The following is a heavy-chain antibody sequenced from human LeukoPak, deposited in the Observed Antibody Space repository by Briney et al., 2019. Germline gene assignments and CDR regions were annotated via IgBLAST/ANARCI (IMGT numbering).Heavy chain of an antibody. CDR2: IIPIFGTA. Sequence: GASVKVSCKASGYTFTSYYMHWVRQAPGQGLEWMGGIIPIFGTANYAQKFQGRVTITTDESTSTAYMELSSLRSEDTAVYYCARGVDVLGAGIVVVPAAMDYYYMDVWGKGTTVTVSS. CDR3: ARGVDVLGAGIVVVPAAMDYYYMDV. J-gene: IGHJ6*03. CDR1: GYTFTSYY. D-gene: IGHD2-2*01. V-gene: IGHV1-69*05.